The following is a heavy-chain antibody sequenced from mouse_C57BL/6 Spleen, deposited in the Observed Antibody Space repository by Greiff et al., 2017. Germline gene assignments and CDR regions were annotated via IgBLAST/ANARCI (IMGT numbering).Heavy chain of an antibody. V-gene: IGHV1-22*01. J-gene: IGHJ3*01. CDR3: AINWYEDGFAY. CDR1: GYTFTDYN. Sequence: VQLKESGPELVKPGASVKMSCKASGYTFTDYNMHWVKQSHGTSLGWIGYINPNNGGTSYNQKFKGKATLTVNTSSSTAYMELRSLTSEVSAVYYCAINWYEDGFAYWGQGTLVTVSA. CDR2: INPNNGGT. D-gene: IGHD1-3*01.